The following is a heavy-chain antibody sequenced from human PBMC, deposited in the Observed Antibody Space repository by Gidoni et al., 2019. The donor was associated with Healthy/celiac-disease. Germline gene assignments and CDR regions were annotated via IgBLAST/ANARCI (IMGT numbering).Heavy chain of an antibody. CDR1: GGSISSYY. V-gene: IGHV4-59*08. CDR3: ARPRRDGYSLPFDI. D-gene: IGHD5-18*01. CDR2: IYYSGST. Sequence: QVQLQESGPGLVKHSETRSLSCTVSGGSISSYYWSWIRQPPGKGLEWIWYIYYSGSTNYNPSLTSRVTILVDTSKNQFSLKLSSVTAADTAVYYCARPRRDGYSLPFDIWGQGTMVTVSS. J-gene: IGHJ3*02.